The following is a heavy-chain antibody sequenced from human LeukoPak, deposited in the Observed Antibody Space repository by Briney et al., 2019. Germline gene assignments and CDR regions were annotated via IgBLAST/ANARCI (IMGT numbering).Heavy chain of an antibody. CDR1: GFTFSGLE. V-gene: IGHV3-48*03. J-gene: IGHJ2*01. CDR3: AATYYYDSSGYSYWYFDL. CDR2: ISSNVSTI. Sequence: GGSVNLSCKASGFTFSGLELNWVRQAPGKGLDWFPYISSNVSTIYYADAVKGRFTISRDNAKNSLYLQMNSLRAEDTAVYYCAATYYYDSSGYSYWYFDLWGRGTLATVSS. D-gene: IGHD3-22*01.